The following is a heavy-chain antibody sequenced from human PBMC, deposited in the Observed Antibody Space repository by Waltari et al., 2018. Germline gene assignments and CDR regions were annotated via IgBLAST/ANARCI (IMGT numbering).Heavy chain of an antibody. Sequence: EVQLVESGGGLIQPGGSLRLSCAASGFTVSSKYMRWVRQAPGKGLEWVSVIYSGGSTYYADSVKGRFTISRDNSKNTLYLQMNSLRAEDTAVYYCARALSSGWYRPLSYYFDYWGQGTLVTVSS. V-gene: IGHV3-53*01. CDR3: ARALSSGWYRPLSYYFDY. D-gene: IGHD6-19*01. CDR2: IYSGGST. J-gene: IGHJ4*02. CDR1: GFTVSSKY.